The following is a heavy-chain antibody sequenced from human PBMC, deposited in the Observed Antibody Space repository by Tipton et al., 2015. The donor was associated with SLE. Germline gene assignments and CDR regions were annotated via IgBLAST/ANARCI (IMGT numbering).Heavy chain of an antibody. Sequence: TLSLTCTVSGGSISGFYWSWIRQPPGKGLEWMGYIYYSGSTNYNPSLNSRVTISLDTSKNQFSLKLSSVTAADTAVYYCARGSGYSTSWHAYYFDYWGQGTLVTVSS. CDR2: IYYSGST. J-gene: IGHJ4*02. V-gene: IGHV4-59*01. CDR3: ARGSGYSTSWHAYYFDY. D-gene: IGHD6-13*01. CDR1: GGSISGFY.